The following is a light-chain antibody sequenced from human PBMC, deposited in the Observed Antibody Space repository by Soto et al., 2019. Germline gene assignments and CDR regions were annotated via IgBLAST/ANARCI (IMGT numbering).Light chain of an antibody. CDR2: GAS. Sequence: ILLTQCPGTLSLSPGERATLSCRASRTVSSNFLAWYQEKPGQGPRLLIYGASTRATGIPDRFSGSGSGTDFTLTISRLDPEDFAVYYCRQYGRSLEFAVGGGTKVDIK. J-gene: IGKJ4*01. CDR1: RTVSSNF. V-gene: IGKV3-20*01. CDR3: RQYGRSLEFA.